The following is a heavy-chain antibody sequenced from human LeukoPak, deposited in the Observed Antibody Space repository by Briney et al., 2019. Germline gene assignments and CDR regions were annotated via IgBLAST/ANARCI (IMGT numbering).Heavy chain of an antibody. J-gene: IGHJ4*02. CDR1: GFSFTDYT. CDR2: ISASGIHI. Sequence: GGSLRLSCAASGFSFTDYTMNWVRQAPGKGPEWVTTISASGIHIYYADSAKGRFTISRDNSRNTLELQMNSLRGEDTAVYYCVRMVSGDSWGQGTLVTVTS. D-gene: IGHD2-8*01. CDR3: VRMVSGDS. V-gene: IGHV3-23*01.